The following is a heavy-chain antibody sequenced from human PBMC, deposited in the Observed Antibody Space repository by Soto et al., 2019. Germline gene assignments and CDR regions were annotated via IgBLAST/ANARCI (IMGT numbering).Heavy chain of an antibody. V-gene: IGHV1-8*01. D-gene: IGHD6-19*01. J-gene: IGHJ6*02. CDR1: GYSFTSYP. CDR2: MNPNSGNT. Sequence: ASVKVSCKASGYSFTSYPITWVRQAPGQGLEWMGWMNPNSGNTGYAQKFQGRVTMTRNTSISTAYMELSSLRSEDTAVYYCASRWLANYYYYGMDVWGQGTTVTVSS. CDR3: ASRWLANYYYYGMDV.